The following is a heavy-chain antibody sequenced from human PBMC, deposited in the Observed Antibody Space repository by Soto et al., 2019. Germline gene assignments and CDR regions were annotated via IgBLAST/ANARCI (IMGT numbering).Heavy chain of an antibody. CDR3: ARGQEGVVATH. J-gene: IGHJ4*02. CDR2: IKDGGST. Sequence: QVQLQQWGAGLLKPSETLSLNCAVNGGSLSGYYWSWIRQPPGKGLEWIGEIKDGGSTNYSPSLKRRATISSHTANHQFSLRLNSVTAAETGVYYCARGQEGVVATHWDQGTLVTVSS. V-gene: IGHV4-34*01. D-gene: IGHD5-12*01. CDR1: GGSLSGYY.